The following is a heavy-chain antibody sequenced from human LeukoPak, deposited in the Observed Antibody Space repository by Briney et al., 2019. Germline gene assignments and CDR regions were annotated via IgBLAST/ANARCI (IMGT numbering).Heavy chain of an antibody. CDR2: IKGDGGEK. V-gene: IGHV3-7*01. Sequence: GGSLRLSCAASGFTFSNYWMTWVRQAPGKGLEWVAHIKGDGGEKHYVDPVKGRFIISRDNAKNSLYLQMNSLRAEDTAMYYCVRDRGYCSGGTCYALWDYWGQGTLVTVSS. CDR1: GFTFSNYW. CDR3: VRDRGYCSGGTCYALWDY. J-gene: IGHJ4*02. D-gene: IGHD2-15*01.